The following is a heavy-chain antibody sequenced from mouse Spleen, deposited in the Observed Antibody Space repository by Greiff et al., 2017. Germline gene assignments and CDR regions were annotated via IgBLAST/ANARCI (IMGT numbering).Heavy chain of an antibody. V-gene: IGHV1-69*01. Sequence: VKLQQPGAELVMPGASVKLSCKASGYTFTSYWMHWVKQRPGQGLEWIGEIDPSDSYTNYNQKFKGKATLTVDKSSSTAYMQLSSLTSEDSAVYYCAGDFGYWGQGTTLTVSS. CDR3: AGDFGY. J-gene: IGHJ2*01. CDR1: GYTFTSYW. CDR2: IDPSDSYT.